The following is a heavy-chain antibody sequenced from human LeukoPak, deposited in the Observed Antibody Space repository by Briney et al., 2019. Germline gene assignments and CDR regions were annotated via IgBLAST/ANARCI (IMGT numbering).Heavy chain of an antibody. V-gene: IGHV3-7*01. J-gene: IGHJ6*02. CDR2: IKEDGSEK. CDR3: ARDLSGSYSFYYYGLDV. Sequence: PGGSLRLSCAASGFTFSTYWMSWVRQAPGKGLEWVANIKEDGSEKYYGDSVKGRFTISRDNAKNSLYLQMNSLRAEDTAVYYCARDLSGSYSFYYYGLDVWGQGTTVTVSS. D-gene: IGHD1-26*01. CDR1: GFTFSTYW.